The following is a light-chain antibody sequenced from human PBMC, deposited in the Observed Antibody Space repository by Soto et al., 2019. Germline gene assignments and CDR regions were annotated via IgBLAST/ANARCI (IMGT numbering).Light chain of an antibody. CDR2: AAS. CDR1: QGISNY. Sequence: DIQMTQSPSSLSASVGDRVTITCRASQGISNYLAWYQQKPGKVPKLLIYAASTLQSGVPSRFCGSGSGTDFTLTISSLQPEDVATYYCQKYNSAPPETFGQGTKVEIK. V-gene: IGKV1-27*01. J-gene: IGKJ1*01. CDR3: QKYNSAPPET.